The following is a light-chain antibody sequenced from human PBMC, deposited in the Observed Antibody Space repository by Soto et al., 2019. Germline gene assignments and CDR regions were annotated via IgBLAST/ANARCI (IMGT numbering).Light chain of an antibody. V-gene: IGKV3-15*01. Sequence: EILMTQSPATLSGSLGERATLSCRASQSVSSSLAWYQQKPGQAPKLLIYSASTRNTGIPSRFSGSGSGTEFTLTISSLQSEDFAVYYCQQYNNWASFGPGTKVDNK. CDR2: SAS. CDR3: QQYNNWAS. CDR1: QSVSSS. J-gene: IGKJ3*01.